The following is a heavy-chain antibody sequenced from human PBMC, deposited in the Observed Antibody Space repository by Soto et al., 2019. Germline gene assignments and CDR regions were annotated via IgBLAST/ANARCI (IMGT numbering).Heavy chain of an antibody. V-gene: IGHV1-24*01. CDR1: GYTLTELY. D-gene: IGHD1-26*01. CDR3: SRARIPRELRSFDSDF. Sequence: ASVKVSCKVSGYTLTELYMHWLRQAPGKGLEWMGGFDPEDGETIYAQKFQGRVTMTEDTSTSTAYMELSSLRSEDTAVYYCSRARIPRELRSFDSDFWGQGSLVTVSS. J-gene: IGHJ4*02. CDR2: FDPEDGET.